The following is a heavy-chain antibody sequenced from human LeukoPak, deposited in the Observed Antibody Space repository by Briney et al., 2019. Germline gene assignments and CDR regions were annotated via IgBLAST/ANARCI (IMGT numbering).Heavy chain of an antibody. V-gene: IGHV1-24*01. CDR3: ATDLGSITIFGVVTPE. D-gene: IGHD3-3*01. CDR1: GYTLTELS. J-gene: IGHJ4*02. Sequence: ASVKVSCKVSGYTLTELSMHWLRQAPGKGLEWMGGFDPEDGETIYAQKFQGRVTMTEDTSTDTAYMELSSLRSEDTAVYYCATDLGSITIFGVVTPEWGQGTLVTVSS. CDR2: FDPEDGET.